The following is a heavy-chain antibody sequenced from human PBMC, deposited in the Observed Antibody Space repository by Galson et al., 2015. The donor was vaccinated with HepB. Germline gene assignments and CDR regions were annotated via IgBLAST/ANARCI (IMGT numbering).Heavy chain of an antibody. CDR2: IYYSGST. Sequence: SETLSLTCTVSGGSISSSSYYWGWIRQPPGKGLEWIGSIYYSGSTYYNPSLKSRVTISVDTSKNQFSLKLSSVTAADTAVYYCARHLGSRGPALLWFGELSPFFVDYWGQGTLVTVSS. CDR3: ARHLGSRGPALLWFGELSPFFVDY. D-gene: IGHD3-10*01. V-gene: IGHV4-39*01. J-gene: IGHJ4*02. CDR1: GGSISSSSYY.